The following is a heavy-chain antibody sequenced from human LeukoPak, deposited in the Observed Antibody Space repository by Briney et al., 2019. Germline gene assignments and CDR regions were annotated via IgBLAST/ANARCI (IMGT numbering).Heavy chain of an antibody. CDR2: MNPNSGNT. D-gene: IGHD6-13*01. CDR3: ARDHSSSGQLFDY. CDR1: GGTFSSYA. Sequence: AXVKVSCKASGGTFSSYAISWVRQATGQGLEWMGWMNPNSGNTGYAQKFQGRVTMTTDTSTSTAYMELRSLRSDDTAVYYCARDHSSSGQLFDYWGQGTLVTVSS. V-gene: IGHV1-8*02. J-gene: IGHJ4*02.